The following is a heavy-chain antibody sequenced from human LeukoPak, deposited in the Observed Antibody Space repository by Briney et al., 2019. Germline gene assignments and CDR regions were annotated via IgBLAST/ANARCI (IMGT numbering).Heavy chain of an antibody. J-gene: IGHJ4*02. Sequence: SGPTLVNPTQTLTLTCTLSGFSLSTSGVGVGWIRQPPGKALEWLALIYWNDDKRYSPSLKSRLTITKDTSKNQVVLTMTNTDPVDTATYYCAHSPYQLLHFDYWGQGTLVTVSS. CDR3: AHSPYQLLHFDY. CDR2: IYWNDDK. CDR1: GFSLSTSGVG. D-gene: IGHD2-2*01. V-gene: IGHV2-5*01.